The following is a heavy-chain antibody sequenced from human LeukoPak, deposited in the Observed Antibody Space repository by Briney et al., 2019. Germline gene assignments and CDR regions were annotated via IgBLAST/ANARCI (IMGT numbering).Heavy chain of an antibody. J-gene: IGHJ3*02. CDR1: EYTFTRYY. D-gene: IGHD6-19*01. CDR3: AKDFRDQWLVNAFHI. V-gene: IGHV1-2*02. Sequence: GASVTVSCKVSEYTFTRYYMHWVRQAPGQGLEWMGWINPNTGGTNYAQKFQGRVTMTRDTSITTAYMELRSLEYDDTAVYYCAKDFRDQWLVNAFHIWGQGTMVTVSS. CDR2: INPNTGGT.